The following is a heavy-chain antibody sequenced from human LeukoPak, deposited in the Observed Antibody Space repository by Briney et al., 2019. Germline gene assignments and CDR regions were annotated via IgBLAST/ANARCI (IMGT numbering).Heavy chain of an antibody. CDR3: ALVGSGWPDDY. CDR1: FSSSSSED. Sequence: PSETLSLTGTVGFSSSSSEDWSLIRQPPGKGLEWIGYIYYSGSTNYNPSLKSRVTITVDTSKNQFSLKLSSVTAADTAVYYCALVGSGWPDDYWGQGTLVTVSS. J-gene: IGHJ4*02. CDR2: IYYSGST. D-gene: IGHD6-19*01. V-gene: IGHV4-59*01.